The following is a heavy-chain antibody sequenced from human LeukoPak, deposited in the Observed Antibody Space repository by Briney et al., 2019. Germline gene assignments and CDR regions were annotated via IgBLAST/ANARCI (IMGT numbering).Heavy chain of an antibody. D-gene: IGHD6-19*01. Sequence: GESLKISCKGSGYSFTSYWIGWVRQMPGKGLEWMGIIYPGDSDTRYSPSFQGQVTISADKSISTAYLQWSSLKASGTAMYYCARHTSPYSSGWYGRAKDYWGQGTLVTVSS. CDR1: GYSFTSYW. V-gene: IGHV5-51*01. J-gene: IGHJ4*02. CDR2: IYPGDSDT. CDR3: ARHTSPYSSGWYGRAKDY.